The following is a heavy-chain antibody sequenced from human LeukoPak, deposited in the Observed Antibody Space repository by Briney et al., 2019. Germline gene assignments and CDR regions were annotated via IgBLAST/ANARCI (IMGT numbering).Heavy chain of an antibody. CDR2: NYYTGST. D-gene: IGHD5-12*01. J-gene: IGHJ4*02. Sequence: SETLSLTCTVSGGSISSYYWSWIRQPPGKGLEWLGYNYYTGSTNYNSSLGGRITILIDTSKNQFSLTLTSVTAADTAVYYCARQGGGYDWGQGILVTVSS. CDR1: GGSISSYY. CDR3: ARQGGGYD. V-gene: IGHV4-59*08.